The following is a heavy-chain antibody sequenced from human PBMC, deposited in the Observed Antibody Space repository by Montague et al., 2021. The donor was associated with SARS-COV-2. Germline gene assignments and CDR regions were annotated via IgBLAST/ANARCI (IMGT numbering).Heavy chain of an antibody. V-gene: IGHV4-34*01. D-gene: IGHD3-3*01. CDR3: VRGPAVKSYYDFWSGPKWFDP. J-gene: IGHJ5*02. CDR1: GGSLSGYY. CDR2: INHRGTT. Sequence: SETLSLTCTVSGGSLSGYYWSWIRQPPGKGLEWIGEINHRGTTNDNPSLKSRVALSLDTSRNQLSLNLNSVTAADTAVYYRVRGPAVKSYYDFWSGPKWFDPWGQGNLVTVSS.